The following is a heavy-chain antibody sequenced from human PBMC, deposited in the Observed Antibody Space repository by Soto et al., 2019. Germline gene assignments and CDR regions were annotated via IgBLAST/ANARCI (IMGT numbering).Heavy chain of an antibody. CDR2: ILPVFGMV. CDR1: RGTFNTSP. V-gene: IGHV1-69*01. D-gene: IGHD3-3*01. J-gene: IGHJ6*02. CDR3: ATPHLRGRHYDFRSPPTASLYHYGLGV. Sequence: QVQLAQSGAEVKKPGSSVRVSCQTSRGTFNTSPISWMRQAPGQGLEWLGDILPVFGMVNYAQEFQDRHYLTADESTTSVCMEVSRLTPEDTAVYFCATPHLRGRHYDFRSPPTASLYHYGLGVWGQGTTVIVSS.